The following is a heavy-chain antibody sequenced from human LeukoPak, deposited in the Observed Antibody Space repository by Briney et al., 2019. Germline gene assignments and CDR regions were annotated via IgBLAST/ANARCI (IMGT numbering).Heavy chain of an antibody. D-gene: IGHD3-10*01. J-gene: IGHJ4*02. CDR3: AKDSHPWVRDPYFDY. CDR2: ISWNSGSI. CDR1: GFTFDDYA. V-gene: IGHV3-9*01. Sequence: GRSMRLASAASGFTFDDYAMHWVRQAPGKVLEWVSGISWNSGSIGYADSVKGRFTIPRDNAKNSLYLQMNSLRAEDTALYYCAKDSHPWVRDPYFDYWGQGTLVTVSS.